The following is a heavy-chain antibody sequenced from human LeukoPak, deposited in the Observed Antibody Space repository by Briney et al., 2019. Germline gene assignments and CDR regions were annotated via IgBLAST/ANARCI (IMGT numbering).Heavy chain of an antibody. Sequence: LSQTQSLMRSVSFRSISSGGYYGSWIRQHPGKGLEWIGYIYYSGSTYSNPSLKSRVTISVDTSKNQFSLNLSSVTAADTAVDYCARYCSSTNCYKGGFDPWGQGALGTVSS. CDR3: ARYCSSTNCYKGGFDP. J-gene: IGHJ5*02. D-gene: IGHD2-2*02. CDR2: IYYSGST. V-gene: IGHV4-31*03. CDR1: FRSISSGGYY.